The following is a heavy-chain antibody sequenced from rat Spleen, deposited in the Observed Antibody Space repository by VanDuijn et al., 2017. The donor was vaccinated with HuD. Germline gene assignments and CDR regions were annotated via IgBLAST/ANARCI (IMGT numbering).Heavy chain of an antibody. CDR3: TADYDGTFYYDY. J-gene: IGHJ2*01. Sequence: EVQLVESGGGLVQPGKSLKLSCAASGFTFSDDAMAWIRQAPRKGLEWVASINPSGGSTYHRASVRGRFSISRDNAESTLYLQMDSLRSEDTATYYCTADYDGTFYYDYWGQGVMVTVSS. CDR1: GFTFSDDA. CDR2: INPSGGST. D-gene: IGHD1-12*02. V-gene: IGHV5-19*01.